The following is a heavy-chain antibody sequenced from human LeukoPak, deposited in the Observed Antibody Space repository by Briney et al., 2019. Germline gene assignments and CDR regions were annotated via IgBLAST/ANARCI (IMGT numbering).Heavy chain of an antibody. CDR1: GFTLSSYS. CDR2: ISTMSSTI. J-gene: IGHJ4*02. D-gene: IGHD2-2*01. Sequence: GGSLRLSCAASGFTLSSYSMSWVRQGPGKGLEWISYISTMSSTIYYADSVKGRFTISRDNAKNSLFLQVNSLRDEDTAVYYCAREPIVVVPATNWDYFDYWGQGALVTVSS. CDR3: AREPIVVVPATNWDYFDY. V-gene: IGHV3-48*02.